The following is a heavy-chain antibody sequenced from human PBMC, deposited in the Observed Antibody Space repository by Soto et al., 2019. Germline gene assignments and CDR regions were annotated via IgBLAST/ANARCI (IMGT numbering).Heavy chain of an antibody. J-gene: IGHJ5*02. D-gene: IGHD3-3*01. V-gene: IGHV1-18*01. Sequence: QVQLVQSGAEVKKPGASVKVSCKASGYTFTSYGISWVRQAPGQGLECMGWISAYNGNTNYAQKLQGRVTMTTDTSTSTAYMELRSLSSDDTAVYYCARTPRFWSGYYRWFDPWGQGSLVTVSS. CDR1: GYTFTSYG. CDR3: ARTPRFWSGYYRWFDP. CDR2: ISAYNGNT.